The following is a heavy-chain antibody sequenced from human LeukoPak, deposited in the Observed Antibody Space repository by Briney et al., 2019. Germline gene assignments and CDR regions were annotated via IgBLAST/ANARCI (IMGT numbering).Heavy chain of an antibody. D-gene: IGHD4-23*01. CDR2: ISGSGGST. V-gene: IGHV3-23*01. J-gene: IGHJ6*03. CDR3: AKAEDYGGNAYYYYYYMDV. Sequence: GGSLRLSCAASGFTFSSYAMSWVRQAPGKGLEWVSAISGSGGSTYYADSVKGRFTISRDNSKNTLYLQMNSLRAEDTAVYYCAKAEDYGGNAYYYYYYMDVWGKGTTVTVSS. CDR1: GFTFSSYA.